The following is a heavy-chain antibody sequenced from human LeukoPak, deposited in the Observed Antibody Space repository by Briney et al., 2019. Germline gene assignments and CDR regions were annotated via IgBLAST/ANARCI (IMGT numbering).Heavy chain of an antibody. CDR1: GGSISSYY. D-gene: IGHD4-23*01. V-gene: IGHV4-59*01. CDR2: IYNSGGT. Sequence: SETLSLTCTVSGGSISSYYWSWIRQPPGKGLERIGNIYNSGGTNCSPSLKSRVTTSVDTSKNQFSLKLTSVTAADTAVYYCARYRGNSNGGFDPWGQGTLVTVSS. J-gene: IGHJ5*02. CDR3: ARYRGNSNGGFDP.